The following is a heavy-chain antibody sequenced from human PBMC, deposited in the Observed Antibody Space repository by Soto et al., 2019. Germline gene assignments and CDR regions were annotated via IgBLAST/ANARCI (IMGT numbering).Heavy chain of an antibody. D-gene: IGHD2-2*01. CDR3: ARHAPAAGYYYGMDV. CDR2: IIPIFGTA. Sequence: QVQLVQSGAEVKKPGSSVKVSCKASGGTFSSYAISWVRQAPGQGLEWMGGIIPIFGTANYAQKFQGRVTITADESTSTAYRELSSLRAEDTAVYDGARHAPAAGYYYGMDVWGQGTTVTVSS. CDR1: GGTFSSYA. J-gene: IGHJ6*02. V-gene: IGHV1-69*12.